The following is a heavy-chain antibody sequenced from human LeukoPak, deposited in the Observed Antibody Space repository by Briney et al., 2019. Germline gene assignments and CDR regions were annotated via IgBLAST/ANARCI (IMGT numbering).Heavy chain of an antibody. V-gene: IGHV3-64D*06. Sequence: GGSLRLSCSASGFTFSASAMHWVRQAPGKGLEYVSAISSNGDTTYYVDSVKGRFTISRDNSQNALFLQMSSLRADDTAVYYCVKASYSSGWYGDYWGQGTLVTVFS. D-gene: IGHD6-19*01. J-gene: IGHJ4*02. CDR1: GFTFSASA. CDR2: ISSNGDTT. CDR3: VKASYSSGWYGDY.